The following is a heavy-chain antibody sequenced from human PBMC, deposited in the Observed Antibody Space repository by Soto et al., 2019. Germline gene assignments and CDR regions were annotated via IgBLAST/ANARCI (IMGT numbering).Heavy chain of an antibody. J-gene: IGHJ6*02. CDR2: ISGCGDST. CDR3: AKFYYGDYSYYSYGMDV. CDR1: GFTFSSYA. D-gene: IGHD4-17*01. V-gene: IGHV3-23*01. Sequence: EVQVLESGGGLVQPGGSLGLSCAASGFTFSSYAMSWVRQAPGKALEWVSAISGCGDSTRCADSVEGPLTISRDTAKHPLYLLMNSLTAENTAVYYCAKFYYGDYSYYSYGMDVWGQGTTVTVSS.